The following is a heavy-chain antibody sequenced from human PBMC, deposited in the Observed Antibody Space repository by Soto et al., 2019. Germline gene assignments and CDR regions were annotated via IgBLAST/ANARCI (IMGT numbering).Heavy chain of an antibody. Sequence: GESLKISCKGSGYSFTSYCISWGRQMPGKGLEWMGRIDPSDSYTNYSPSFQGHVTISADKSISTAYLQWSSLKASDTAMYYCARHALPGGIAVAYGMDVWGQGXTATVSS. CDR2: IDPSDSYT. CDR1: GYSFTSYC. V-gene: IGHV5-10-1*01. J-gene: IGHJ6*02. CDR3: ARHALPGGIAVAYGMDV. D-gene: IGHD6-19*01.